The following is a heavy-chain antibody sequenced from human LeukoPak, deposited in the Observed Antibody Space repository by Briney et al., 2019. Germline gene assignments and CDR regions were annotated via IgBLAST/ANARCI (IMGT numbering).Heavy chain of an antibody. Sequence: GESLQISCKGAGYSFTNYWITWVRQMPGKGLECVGKIDPSDSYTNYSPSFQGHVTISADKSINTAYLRWSSLEASDTAIYFCARHLGGYTHFDYWGQGTLVTVSS. J-gene: IGHJ4*02. D-gene: IGHD3-22*01. CDR2: IDPSDSYT. CDR3: ARHLGGYTHFDY. CDR1: GYSFTNYW. V-gene: IGHV5-10-1*01.